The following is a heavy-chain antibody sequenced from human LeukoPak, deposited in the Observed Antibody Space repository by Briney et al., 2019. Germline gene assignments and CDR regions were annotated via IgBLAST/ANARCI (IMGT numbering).Heavy chain of an antibody. Sequence: GGSLRLSCAVSGFTFSSYGMSWVRQAPGKGLEWVSGISGRGGSTYYADSVKGRFTISRDNSKNTLYLQMNSLRAEDTAVYYCARGYSSGWYAVDAFDIWGQGTMVTVSS. CDR3: ARGYSSGWYAVDAFDI. V-gene: IGHV3-23*01. J-gene: IGHJ3*02. CDR1: GFTFSSYG. D-gene: IGHD6-19*01. CDR2: ISGRGGST.